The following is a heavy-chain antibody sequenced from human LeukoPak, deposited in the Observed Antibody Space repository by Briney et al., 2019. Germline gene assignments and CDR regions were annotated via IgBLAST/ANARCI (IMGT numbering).Heavy chain of an antibody. CDR3: TRDDSSGYSPYYGMDV. CDR2: INGDGTST. CDR1: GFTFSRTW. Sequence: PGGSLRLSCTVSGFTFSRTWMRWVRQAPGKGLVWVSHINGDGTSTNYADSVKGRFTISRDNAKNTLYLQMNSLRVEDTAIYYCTRDDSSGYSPYYGMDVWGQGTTVTVSS. D-gene: IGHD3-22*01. V-gene: IGHV3-74*01. J-gene: IGHJ6*02.